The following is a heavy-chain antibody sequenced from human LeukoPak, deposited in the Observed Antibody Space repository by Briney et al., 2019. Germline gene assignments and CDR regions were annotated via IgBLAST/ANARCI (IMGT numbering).Heavy chain of an antibody. J-gene: IGHJ4*02. CDR3: ARGPDPVTAIPAAFDY. CDR2: ISSSGSTI. CDR1: GFNFGDYG. V-gene: IGHV3-11*01. D-gene: IGHD2-21*02. Sequence: GGSLRLSCTSSGFNFGDYGINWVRQAPGKGLEWVSYISSSGSTIYYADSVKGRFTISRDNAKNSLYLQMNSLRAEDTAVYYCARGPDPVTAIPAAFDYWGQGTLVTVSS.